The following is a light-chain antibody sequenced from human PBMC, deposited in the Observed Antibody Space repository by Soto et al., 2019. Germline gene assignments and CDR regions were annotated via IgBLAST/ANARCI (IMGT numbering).Light chain of an antibody. CDR1: QSVSSY. J-gene: IGKJ4*01. CDR2: DAS. Sequence: EIVLTQSPATLSLSPGERATLSCRASQSVSSYLAWYQQKPGQAPRLLIYDASNGATGIPARFSGSGSGTAVTLTSSSLEPEDLAVYYCQQRSNWPPTFGGGTKVEIK. V-gene: IGKV3-11*01. CDR3: QQRSNWPPT.